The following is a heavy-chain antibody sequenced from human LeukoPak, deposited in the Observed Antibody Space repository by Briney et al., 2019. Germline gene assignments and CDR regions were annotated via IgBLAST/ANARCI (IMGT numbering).Heavy chain of an antibody. J-gene: IGHJ4*02. V-gene: IGHV3-74*01. CDR1: GFTFSSYW. CDR3: ARDQRIGGYSYGLTGNFDY. CDR2: INSDGSST. D-gene: IGHD5-18*01. Sequence: GGSLRLSCAASGFTFSSYWMHWVRQAPGKGLVWVSRINSDGSSTSYADSVKGRFTISRDNSKNTLYLQMNSLRTEDTAVYYCARDQRIGGYSYGLTGNFDYWGRGTLVTVSS.